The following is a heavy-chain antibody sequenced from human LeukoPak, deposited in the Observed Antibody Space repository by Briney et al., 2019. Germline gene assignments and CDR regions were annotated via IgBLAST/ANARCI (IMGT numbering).Heavy chain of an antibody. CDR1: GFTFGDYA. D-gene: IGHD3-16*02. Sequence: GGSLRLSCTASGFTFGDYAMSWFRQAPGKGLEWLGFIRSKTHSGATEYAASVRGRFTISRDDSKSIAYLQMNSLRAEDTAVYYCAKLGFGGVIVQYYFDYWGQGTLVTVSS. V-gene: IGHV3-49*03. CDR2: IRSKTHSGAT. J-gene: IGHJ4*02. CDR3: AKLGFGGVIVQYYFDY.